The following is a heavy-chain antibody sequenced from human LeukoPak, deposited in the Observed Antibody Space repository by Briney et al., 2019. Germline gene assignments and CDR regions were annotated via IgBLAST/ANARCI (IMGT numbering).Heavy chain of an antibody. J-gene: IGHJ4*02. CDR1: GFTFSTYA. CDR2: ISGSGGST. CDR3: VGSHDFWSGSGY. V-gene: IGHV3-23*01. Sequence: PGGSLRLSCAASGFTFSTYAMSWVRQAPGKGLEWVSSISGSGGSTYYADSVKGRFTISRDNSKNTLYLQMNSPRAEDTAVYYCVGSHDFWSGSGYWGQGTLVTVSS. D-gene: IGHD3-3*01.